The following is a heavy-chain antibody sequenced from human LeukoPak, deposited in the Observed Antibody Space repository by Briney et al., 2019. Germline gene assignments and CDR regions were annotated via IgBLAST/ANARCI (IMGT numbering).Heavy chain of an antibody. V-gene: IGHV3-43D*03. J-gene: IGHJ4*02. CDR1: GFTFDDYA. D-gene: IGHD4-17*01. CDR2: NSWDGGST. CDR3: ASNWADYGEGYYFDY. Sequence: GGSLRLSCAASGFTFDDYAMHWVRQAPGKGLEWVSLNSWDGGSTYYADSVKGRFTISRDNAKNSLYLQMNSLRAEDTAVYYCASNWADYGEGYYFDYWGQGTLVTVSS.